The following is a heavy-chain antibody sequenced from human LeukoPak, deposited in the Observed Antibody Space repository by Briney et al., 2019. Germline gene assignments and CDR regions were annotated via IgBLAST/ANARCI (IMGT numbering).Heavy chain of an antibody. CDR2: ISGSGGSP. Sequence: TGGSLRLSCAASGFTFSSYAMSWVRQAPGKGLEWVSVISGSGGSPYYADSVKGRFTISRDNSKNTLYLKMNSLRAEDTAVYYCAKGGYSYVNYYYYYMDVWGKGTTVTVSS. J-gene: IGHJ6*03. D-gene: IGHD5-18*01. CDR1: GFTFSSYA. V-gene: IGHV3-23*01. CDR3: AKGGYSYVNYYYYYMDV.